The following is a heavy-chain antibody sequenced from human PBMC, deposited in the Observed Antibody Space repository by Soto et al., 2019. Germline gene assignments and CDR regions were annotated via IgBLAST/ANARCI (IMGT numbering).Heavy chain of an antibody. CDR3: ARDLITMVRGVTDYYYAMDV. CDR1: GYTFTSYG. V-gene: IGHV1-18*01. Sequence: GASVKVSCKASGYTFTSYGISWVRQAPGEGVEWMGWISAYNGNTNYAQKLQGRVTMTTDTSTSTAYMELRSLRSDDTAVYYCARDLITMVRGVTDYYYAMDVWGQGTTVTVFS. CDR2: ISAYNGNT. D-gene: IGHD3-10*01. J-gene: IGHJ6*02.